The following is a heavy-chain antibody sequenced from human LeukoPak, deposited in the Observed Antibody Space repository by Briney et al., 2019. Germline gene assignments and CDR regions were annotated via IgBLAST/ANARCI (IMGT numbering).Heavy chain of an antibody. Sequence: RGASVKVSCKASGYTFTGYYMHWVRQAPGQGLEWMGWISAYNGNTNYAQKLQGRVTMTTDTSTSTAYMELRSLRSDDTAVYYCARGIAVAGTISYYYYGMDVWGQGTTVTVSS. J-gene: IGHJ6*02. V-gene: IGHV1-18*04. CDR2: ISAYNGNT. D-gene: IGHD6-19*01. CDR1: GYTFTGYY. CDR3: ARGIAVAGTISYYYYGMDV.